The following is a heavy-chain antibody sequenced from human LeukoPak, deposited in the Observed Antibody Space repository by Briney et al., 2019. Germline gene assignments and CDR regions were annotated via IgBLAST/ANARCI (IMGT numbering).Heavy chain of an antibody. D-gene: IGHD5-12*01. CDR3: ANAPGYDVYLAADY. J-gene: IGHJ4*02. CDR2: ISGSGGST. CDR1: GFTFSSYA. Sequence: GGSLRLSCAASGFTFSSYAMSWVRQAPGKELEWVSAISGSGGSTYYADSVKGRFTISRDNSKNTLYLQMNSLRAEDTAVYYCANAPGYDVYLAADYWGQGTLVTVSS. V-gene: IGHV3-23*01.